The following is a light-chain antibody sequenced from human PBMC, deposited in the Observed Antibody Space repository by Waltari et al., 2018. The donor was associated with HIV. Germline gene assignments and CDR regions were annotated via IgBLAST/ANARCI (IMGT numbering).Light chain of an antibody. CDR2: KDS. V-gene: IGLV3-25*03. Sequence: SYELTQPPSVSVSPGQTARLTCSGDALANQYAYWYQRKPGQAPVLVIYKDSERSSGIPERFSGSSSGTTVTLTSSGVQAEDEADYYCQSADSSGTYLVIFGGGTKLTVL. CDR3: QSADSSGTYLVI. J-gene: IGLJ2*01. CDR1: ALANQY.